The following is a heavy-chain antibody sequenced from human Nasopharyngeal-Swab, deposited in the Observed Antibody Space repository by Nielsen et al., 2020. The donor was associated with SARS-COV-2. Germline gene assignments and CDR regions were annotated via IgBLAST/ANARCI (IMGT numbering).Heavy chain of an antibody. CDR2: IWYDGSNK. V-gene: IGHV3-33*01. J-gene: IGHJ3*02. D-gene: IGHD3-10*01. Sequence: RQSPGKGLEWVAVIWYDGSNKYYADSVKGRFTISRDNSKNTLYLQMNSLRAEDTAVYYCARDPPGGSGSYAFDIWGQGTMVTVSS. CDR3: ARDPPGGSGSYAFDI.